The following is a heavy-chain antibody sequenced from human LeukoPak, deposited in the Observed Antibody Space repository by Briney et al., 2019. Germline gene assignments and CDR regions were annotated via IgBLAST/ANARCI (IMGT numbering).Heavy chain of an antibody. D-gene: IGHD3-10*01. CDR3: ARDRGAIDY. Sequence: SGGSLRLSCAASGFTFSRYWMSWVRQAPGNGLEWVANIKQDGSEKYYVDSVKGRFTISRDNAKNSLYLQMNSLRAEDTAVYYCARDRGAIDYWGQGTLATVSS. CDR2: IKQDGSEK. J-gene: IGHJ4*02. V-gene: IGHV3-7*01. CDR1: GFTFSRYW.